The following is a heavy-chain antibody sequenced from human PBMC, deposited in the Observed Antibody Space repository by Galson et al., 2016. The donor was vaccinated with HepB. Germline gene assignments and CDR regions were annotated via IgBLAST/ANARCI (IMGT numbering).Heavy chain of an antibody. CDR2: ISAHNGNT. D-gene: IGHD1-26*01. J-gene: IGHJ4*02. Sequence: VKVSCKASGYTFTSYGFSWVRQAPGQGLEWMGWISAHNGNTNYVQKFQGRVTMTTDESTSTAYMELTRLTSDDTAVYYCARDWEPETLEISDIWGQGTLVTVSS. CDR1: GYTFTSYG. CDR3: ARDWEPETLEISDI. V-gene: IGHV1-18*01.